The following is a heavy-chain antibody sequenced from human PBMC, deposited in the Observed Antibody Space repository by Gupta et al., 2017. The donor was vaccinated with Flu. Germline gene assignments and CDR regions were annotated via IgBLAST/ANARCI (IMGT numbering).Heavy chain of an antibody. CDR2: MWYDGSRT. CDR3: VGEGSGGYKAIWFGS. V-gene: IGHV3-33*03. J-gene: IGHJ4*02. CDR1: GSAFNSDG. Sequence: QVLLLESGGGAVLPGRSLRLSCYGSGSAFNSDGLHWVRQAPGKGLGGGVFMWYDGSRTSYAEACMGRFTIYRDNSKNTLYVQMNRLREADTVVCFCVGEGSGGYKAIWFGSWGLGILVTVS. D-gene: IGHD2-15*01.